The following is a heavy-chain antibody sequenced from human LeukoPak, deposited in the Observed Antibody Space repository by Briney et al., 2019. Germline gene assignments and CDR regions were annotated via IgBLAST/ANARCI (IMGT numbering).Heavy chain of an antibody. Sequence: PGGSLRLSCAASGLTFSVFWMHWVRQPPGKGLVWVALVKGDGRTTIYADSVKGRFTISRDNAKNTLYLQMNSLRADDSGVYYCATGHSYGYDYWGQGVLVTVSS. CDR3: ATGHSYGYDY. CDR1: GLTFSVFW. J-gene: IGHJ4*02. D-gene: IGHD5-18*01. V-gene: IGHV3-74*01. CDR2: VKGDGRTT.